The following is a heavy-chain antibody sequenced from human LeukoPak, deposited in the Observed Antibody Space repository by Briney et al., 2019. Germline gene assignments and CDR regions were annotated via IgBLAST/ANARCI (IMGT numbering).Heavy chain of an antibody. J-gene: IGHJ4*02. V-gene: IGHV4-34*01. CDR2: INHSGAT. D-gene: IGHD4-23*01. Sequence: SETLSLTCAVYGGSFSGYSWSWVRQPPGEGLEWFGEINHSGATNYNPSLKSRVTISVDTSKNQFSLKLRSVTAADTAVYYCARGRGGNYAGSLDSWGQGTLVTVSS. CDR3: ARGRGGNYAGSLDS. CDR1: GGSFSGYS.